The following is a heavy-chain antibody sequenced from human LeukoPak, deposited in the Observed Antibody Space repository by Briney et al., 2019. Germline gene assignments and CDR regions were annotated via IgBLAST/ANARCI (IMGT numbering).Heavy chain of an antibody. CDR3: AKQVSGQWLTPDSD. D-gene: IGHD6-19*01. J-gene: IGHJ4*02. V-gene: IGHV3-23*01. CDR2: ISGPSSHT. CDR1: GFTFSSYS. Sequence: GGSLRLSCAASGFTFSSYSMNWVRQAPGKGLQWVSAISGPSSHTYYADSVRGRFTISRDNSRNTLFLQMNSLTVEDTAVYYCAKQVSGQWLTPDSDWGQGTLVTVSS.